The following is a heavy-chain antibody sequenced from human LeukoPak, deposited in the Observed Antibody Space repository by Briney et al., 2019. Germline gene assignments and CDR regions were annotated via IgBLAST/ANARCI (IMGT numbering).Heavy chain of an antibody. Sequence: GASVKVSCKASGHTSTTYAIHWVRQAPGQGLEWMGWINAGNGNIKYSQKFQGRVTITRDTSASTAYMELSSLRSEDTAVYYCARSYPNTVEAPFDYWGQGTLVTVSS. CDR1: GHTSTTYA. D-gene: IGHD2/OR15-2a*01. J-gene: IGHJ4*02. CDR3: ARSYPNTVEAPFDY. CDR2: INAGNGNI. V-gene: IGHV1-3*01.